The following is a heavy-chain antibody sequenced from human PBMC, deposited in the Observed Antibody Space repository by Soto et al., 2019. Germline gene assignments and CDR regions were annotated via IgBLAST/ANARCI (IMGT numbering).Heavy chain of an antibody. CDR2: ISYDGSNK. D-gene: IGHD3-10*01. CDR1: GFTFSSYG. Sequence: GGSLRLSCAASGFTFSSYGMHWVRQAPGKGLEWVAVISYDGSNKYYADSVEGRFTISRDNSKNSLYLQMNSLRAEDTAVYYCARGVRYYSSEKPANFDYWGQGALVTVSS. V-gene: IGHV3-30*03. J-gene: IGHJ4*02. CDR3: ARGVRYYSSEKPANFDY.